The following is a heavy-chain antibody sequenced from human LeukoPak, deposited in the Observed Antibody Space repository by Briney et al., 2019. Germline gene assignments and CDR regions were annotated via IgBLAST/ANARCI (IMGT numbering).Heavy chain of an antibody. Sequence: GRSLRLSCAASGFTFSSYAMSWVRQAPGKGLEWVSAISGSGGSTYYADSVKGRFTISRDNSKNTLYLQMNSLRAEDTAVYYCAKESTMVRGVRGGFDPWGQGTPVTVSS. CDR3: AKESTMVRGVRGGFDP. CDR2: ISGSGGST. CDR1: GFTFSSYA. D-gene: IGHD3-10*01. V-gene: IGHV3-23*01. J-gene: IGHJ5*02.